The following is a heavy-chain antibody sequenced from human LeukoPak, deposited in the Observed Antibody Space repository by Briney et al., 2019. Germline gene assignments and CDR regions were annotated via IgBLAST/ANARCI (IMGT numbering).Heavy chain of an antibody. D-gene: IGHD2-21*02. J-gene: IGHJ2*01. Sequence: GGSLRLSRAASGFSFSNHGIQWVRQGPGQGPGWGAFLRYDGTNKYYADSVKGRFTISRDNAKKSLYLQMNSLRAEDMALYYCAKTSTSYCAGDCLPGYFDLWGRGTLVTVSS. CDR2: LRYDGTNK. V-gene: IGHV3-30*02. CDR1: GFSFSNHG. CDR3: AKTSTSYCAGDCLPGYFDL.